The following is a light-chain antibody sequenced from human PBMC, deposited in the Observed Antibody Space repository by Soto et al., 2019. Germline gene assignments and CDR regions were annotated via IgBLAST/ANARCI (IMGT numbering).Light chain of an antibody. Sequence: DIQLTHSPSTLSASVLYRVTITCRASQSISSWLAWYQQKPGKAPKLLIYDVSSLESGVPSRFSGSGSGTEFTLTISSLQPDDFATYYCQQCNTFWTFGQGTKVDIK. CDR2: DVS. J-gene: IGKJ1*01. V-gene: IGKV1-5*01. CDR3: QQCNTFWT. CDR1: QSISSW.